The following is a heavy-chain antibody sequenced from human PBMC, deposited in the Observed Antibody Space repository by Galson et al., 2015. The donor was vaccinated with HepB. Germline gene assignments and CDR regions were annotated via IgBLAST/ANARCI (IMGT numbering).Heavy chain of an antibody. Sequence: SLRLSCAAAGFTFSSYAMSWVRQAPGKGLEWVSGISGSGDSRYYADSVKGRFTISRDNSKNTMYLQMNSLRDEDTAVYYCAKPPDDSSNWYGGAFDIWGQGTMVTVSS. D-gene: IGHD6-13*01. J-gene: IGHJ3*02. CDR2: ISGSGDSR. V-gene: IGHV3-23*01. CDR1: GFTFSSYA. CDR3: AKPPDDSSNWYGGAFDI.